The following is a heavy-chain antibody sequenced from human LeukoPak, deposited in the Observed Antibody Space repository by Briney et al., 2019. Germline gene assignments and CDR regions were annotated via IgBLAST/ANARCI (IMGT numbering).Heavy chain of an antibody. CDR3: ARDLMRTYYSDSGSYSQGPVDP. V-gene: IGHV4-34*01. CDR2: IAHSVST. J-gene: IGHJ5*02. D-gene: IGHD3-10*01. CDR1: GGSLRPYY. Sequence: SETLSLTCTVYGGSLRPYYWNWIRQSPREGLGWTGEIAHSVSTNYNASLKSRVTISIDTSRDQVSLKLTSVTAADTAVYYCARDLMRTYYSDSGSYSQGPVDPWGQGTLVTVSS.